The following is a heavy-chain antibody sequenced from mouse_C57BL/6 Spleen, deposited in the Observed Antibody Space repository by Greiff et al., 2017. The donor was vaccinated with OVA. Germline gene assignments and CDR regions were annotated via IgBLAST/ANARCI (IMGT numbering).Heavy chain of an antibody. CDR3: AKGRYSNYAMDY. J-gene: IGHJ4*01. CDR2: ISSGSSTI. Sequence: EVKLVESGGGLVKPGGSLKLSCAASGFTFSDYGMHWVRQAPEKGLEWVAYISSGSSTIYYADTVKGRFTIARDNAKNTLFLQMTSLRSEDTAMYYCAKGRYSNYAMDYWGQGTSVTVSS. D-gene: IGHD2-5*01. CDR1: GFTFSDYG. V-gene: IGHV5-17*01.